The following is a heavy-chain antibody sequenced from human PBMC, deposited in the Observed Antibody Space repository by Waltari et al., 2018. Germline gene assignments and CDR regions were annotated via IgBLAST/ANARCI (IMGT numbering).Heavy chain of an antibody. V-gene: IGHV1-69-2*01. Sequence: VQLVQSGAEVKKPGSSVKVSCKASGGTFSSYAISWVRQAPGKGLEWMGLVDPEDGETIYAEKFQGRVTITADTSTDTAYMELSSLRSEDTAVYYCATVRAGEHPYYYYGMDVWGQGTTITVSS. CDR1: GGTFSSYA. CDR3: ATVRAGEHPYYYYGMDV. D-gene: IGHD2-21*01. CDR2: VDPEDGET. J-gene: IGHJ6*02.